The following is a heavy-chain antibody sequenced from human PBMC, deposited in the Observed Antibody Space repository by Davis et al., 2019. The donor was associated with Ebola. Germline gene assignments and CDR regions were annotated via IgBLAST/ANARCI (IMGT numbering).Heavy chain of an antibody. CDR3: ARPTLDGDRYGGGLVP. J-gene: IGHJ5*02. D-gene: IGHD4-17*01. CDR1: GFTFTSAW. V-gene: IGHV3-11*01. Sequence: GGSLRLSCTASGFTFTSAWMSWVRQAPGKGLEWVSYISSSGSTIYYADSVKGRFTISRDNAKNSLYLQMNSLRAEDTAVYYCARPTLDGDRYGGGLVPWGQGTLVTVSS. CDR2: ISSSGSTI.